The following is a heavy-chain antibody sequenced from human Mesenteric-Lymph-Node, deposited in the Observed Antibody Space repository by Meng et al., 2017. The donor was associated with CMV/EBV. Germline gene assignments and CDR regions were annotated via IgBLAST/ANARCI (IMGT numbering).Heavy chain of an antibody. V-gene: IGHV3-21*01. D-gene: IGHD1-1*01. Sequence: GESLKISCAASGFTFSGYSMNWVRQAPGKGLEWVSSISSSSSYISYADSVKGRFAISRDNAKNSLSLQMNSLRAEDTAVYYCARVGTGGYGYFDYWGQGTLVTVSS. CDR3: ARVGTGGYGYFDY. CDR2: ISSSSSYI. J-gene: IGHJ4*01. CDR1: GFTFSGYS.